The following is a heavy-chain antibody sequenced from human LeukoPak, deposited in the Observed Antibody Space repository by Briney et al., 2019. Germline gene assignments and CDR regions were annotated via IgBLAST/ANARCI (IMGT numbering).Heavy chain of an antibody. D-gene: IGHD3-10*01. CDR1: GVTVSSNY. J-gene: IGHJ6*02. Sequence: GGSLRLSCAASGVTVSSNYMSWVRQAPGKGLEWVSVIYSGGSTYYADSVKGRFTISRDNSKNTLYLQVNSLRAEDTAVYYCASGKTMVRGVIINGMDVWGQGTTVTVSS. CDR2: IYSGGST. V-gene: IGHV3-53*01. CDR3: ASGKTMVRGVIINGMDV.